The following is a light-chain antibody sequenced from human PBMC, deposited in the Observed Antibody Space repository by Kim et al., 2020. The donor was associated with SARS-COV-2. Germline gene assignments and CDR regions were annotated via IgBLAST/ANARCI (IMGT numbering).Light chain of an antibody. V-gene: IGLV3-9*01. Sequence: GALGQTARITCGGSSIGAKSVHWYQQKPGQAPVLVIYRDRNRPSGIPERFSGSNSGNTATLTISRAQAGDEADYYCHVWDSNTAVFSGGTRLSVL. J-gene: IGLJ3*02. CDR1: SIGAKS. CDR3: HVWDSNTAV. CDR2: RDR.